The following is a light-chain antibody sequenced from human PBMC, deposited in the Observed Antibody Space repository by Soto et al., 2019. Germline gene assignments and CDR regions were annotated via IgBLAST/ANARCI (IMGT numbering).Light chain of an antibody. CDR2: EVS. CDR3: SSYACSNNFV. J-gene: IGLJ1*01. CDR1: TSDFGTKKF. V-gene: IGLV2-8*01. Sequence: QSALTQPASVSGSPGQSITISCIETTSDFGTKKFFSWYQQQPGKAPKLIIYEVSKRPSGVPDRFSGSKSGNTASLTVSGLQAEDEADYYCSSYACSNNFVFGTGTKLTVL.